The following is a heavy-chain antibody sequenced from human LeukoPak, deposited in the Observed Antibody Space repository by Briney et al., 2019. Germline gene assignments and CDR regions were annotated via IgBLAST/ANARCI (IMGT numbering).Heavy chain of an antibody. D-gene: IGHD2-15*01. V-gene: IGHV4-38-2*02. CDR1: GYSISSGYY. CDR3: ACCSGGSCYPYYYYMDV. Sequence: PSETLSLTCTVSGYSISSGYYWGWIRQPPGKGLEWIGSIYYSGSTYYNPSLKSRVTISVDTSKNQFSLKLSSVTAADTAVYYCACCSGGSCYPYYYYMDVWGKGTTVTVSS. J-gene: IGHJ6*03. CDR2: IYYSGST.